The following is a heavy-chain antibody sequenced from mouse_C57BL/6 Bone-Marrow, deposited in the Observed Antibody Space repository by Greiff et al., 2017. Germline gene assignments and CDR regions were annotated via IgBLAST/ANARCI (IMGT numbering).Heavy chain of an antibody. V-gene: IGHV1-72*01. CDR3: ARSKVITTVVARGYAMDY. Sequence: VQLQQSGAELVKPGASVKLSCKASGYTFTSYWMHWVKQRPGRGLEWIGRIDPNSGGTKYNEKFKSKATLTVDKPSSTAYMQLSSLTSEDSAVYYCARSKVITTVVARGYAMDYWGQGTSVTVSS. J-gene: IGHJ4*01. CDR1: GYTFTSYW. D-gene: IGHD1-1*01. CDR2: IDPNSGGT.